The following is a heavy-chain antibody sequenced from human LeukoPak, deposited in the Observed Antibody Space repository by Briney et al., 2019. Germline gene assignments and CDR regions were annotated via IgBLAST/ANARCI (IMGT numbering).Heavy chain of an antibody. CDR2: TYYRSKWYN. CDR3: ARGGAVKFDY. D-gene: IGHD4-23*01. CDR1: GDSVSSNSAA. Sequence: SQTLSLTCAISGDSVSSNSAAWNWIRQSPSRGLEWLGRTYYRSKWYNDYAVSVKSRITINPDTSKNQFSLKLSSVTAADTAVYYCARGGAVKFDYWGQGTLVTVSS. V-gene: IGHV6-1*01. J-gene: IGHJ4*02.